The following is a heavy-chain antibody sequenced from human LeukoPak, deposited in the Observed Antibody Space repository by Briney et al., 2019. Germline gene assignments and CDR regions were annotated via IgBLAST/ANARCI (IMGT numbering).Heavy chain of an antibody. CDR3: AKVRAPRQYYFDY. Sequence: GGSLRLSCASSGFTFSSDVMSWVRQAPGKGLEWVSAISGSGGRTYYADSVKGRFTISRDNSKNTLYLQMNSLRAEDTAVYYCAKVRAPRQYYFDYWGQGTLVTVSS. D-gene: IGHD1-26*01. V-gene: IGHV3-23*01. CDR1: GFTFSSDV. CDR2: ISGSGGRT. J-gene: IGHJ4*02.